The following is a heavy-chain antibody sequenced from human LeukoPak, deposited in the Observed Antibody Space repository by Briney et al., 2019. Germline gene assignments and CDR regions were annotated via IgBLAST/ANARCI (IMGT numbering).Heavy chain of an antibody. D-gene: IGHD5-12*01. J-gene: IGHJ4*02. CDR3: AREETTRSLRAFDC. V-gene: IGHV4-4*07. CDR2: IHTSGTT. CDR1: NGSVGSNF. Sequence: SETLSLTCTVSNGSVGSNFWTYMRQPAGQGLEWIGRIHTSGTTNYNPSLKSRITMSVDTSKNQFSLELSSVTAADTAVYYCAREETTRSLRAFDCWGQGTLVTVSS.